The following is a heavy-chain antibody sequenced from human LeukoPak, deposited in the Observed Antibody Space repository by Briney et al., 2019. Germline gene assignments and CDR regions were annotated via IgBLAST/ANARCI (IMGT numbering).Heavy chain of an antibody. Sequence: SVKVSCKASDYTFTNYAISWVRQAPGQGLEWMGGIIPIFGTANYAQKFQGRVTITADESTSTAYMELSSLRSKDTAVYYCAREEYCSSTSCSYFDYWGQGTLVTVSS. CDR2: IIPIFGTA. CDR1: DYTFTNYA. D-gene: IGHD2-2*01. J-gene: IGHJ4*02. V-gene: IGHV1-69*13. CDR3: AREEYCSSTSCSYFDY.